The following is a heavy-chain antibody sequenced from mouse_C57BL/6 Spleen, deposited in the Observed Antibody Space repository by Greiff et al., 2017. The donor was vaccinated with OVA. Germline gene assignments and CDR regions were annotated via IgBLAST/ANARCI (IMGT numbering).Heavy chain of an antibody. D-gene: IGHD1-1*01. CDR1: GYTFTDYN. Sequence: EVQRVESGPELVKPGASVKIPCKASGYTFTDYNMDWVKQSHGKSLEWIGDINPNNGGTIYNQKFKGKATLTVDKSSSTAYMELRSLTSEDTAVYYCASNYGWYFDVWGTGTTVTVSS. J-gene: IGHJ1*03. V-gene: IGHV1-18*01. CDR3: ASNYGWYFDV. CDR2: INPNNGGT.